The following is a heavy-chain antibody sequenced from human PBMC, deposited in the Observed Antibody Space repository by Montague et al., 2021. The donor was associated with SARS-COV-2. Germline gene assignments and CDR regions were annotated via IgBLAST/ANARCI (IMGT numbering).Heavy chain of an antibody. CDR1: RDSVSRNRAA. J-gene: IGHJ4*02. D-gene: IGHD1-26*01. Sequence: CAISRDSVSRNRAAWNWIRQSPSKGLEWLGRTYYRSKWYNDYAVSVKSRITINPGTSKNQISLQLNSVTPEDTAVYYCARTSASSDYWGQGTLVTVSS. V-gene: IGHV6-1*01. CDR3: ARTSASSDY. CDR2: TYYRSKWYN.